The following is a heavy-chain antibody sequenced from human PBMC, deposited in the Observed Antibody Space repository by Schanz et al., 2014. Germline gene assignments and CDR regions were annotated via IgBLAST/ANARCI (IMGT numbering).Heavy chain of an antibody. D-gene: IGHD3-10*01. V-gene: IGHV3-11*01. CDR1: GFPFSDYF. CDR2: IGNGGVTI. CDR3: AKGRFGELSAFDI. J-gene: IGHJ3*02. Sequence: VHLLDSGGGLVQPGGSLRLSCTASGFPFSDYFMAWIRQPPGRGLEWVSYIGNGGVTIYYADSVKGRFTISRDNSKNSLYLQMNSLRAEDTAVYYCAKGRFGELSAFDIWGQGTMVTVSS.